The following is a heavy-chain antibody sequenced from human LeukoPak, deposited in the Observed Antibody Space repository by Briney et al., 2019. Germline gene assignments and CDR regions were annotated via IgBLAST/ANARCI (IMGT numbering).Heavy chain of an antibody. CDR1: GFTFTDHY. J-gene: IGHJ4*02. CDR3: VREGEGPLSKDFDY. V-gene: IGHV1-2*02. Sequence: GASMKVSCKSSGFTFTDHYINCVRQGPGQGLEWMGYIGPHSTFTSSPQEFQGRVTMTRDASMSTAYMELTRLTSDDTAVYYCVREGEGPLSKDFDYWGQGTLVTVSS. CDR2: IGPHSTFT. D-gene: IGHD2/OR15-2a*01.